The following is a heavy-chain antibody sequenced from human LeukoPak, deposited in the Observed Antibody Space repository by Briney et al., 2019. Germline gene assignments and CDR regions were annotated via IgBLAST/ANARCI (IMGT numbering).Heavy chain of an antibody. V-gene: IGHV4-34*01. CDR2: INHSGST. CDR1: GGSFSGYY. J-gene: IGHJ2*01. Sequence: PSETLSLTCAVYGGSFSGYYWSWIRQPPGKGLEWIGEINHSGSTNYNPSLKSRVTISVDTSKNQFSLKLSSVTAADTAVYYCARYGSGRARYFDLWGRGTLVTVSS. CDR3: ARYGSGRARYFDL. D-gene: IGHD3-10*01.